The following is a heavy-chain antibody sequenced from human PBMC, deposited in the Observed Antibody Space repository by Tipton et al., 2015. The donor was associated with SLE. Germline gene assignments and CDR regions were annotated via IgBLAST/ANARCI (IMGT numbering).Heavy chain of an antibody. V-gene: IGHV1-18*01. Sequence: QSGAEVKKPGASVKVSCKASGYSFTNYVVGWVRQAPGQGLEWLGWISGYDGNTKYSQKFQDRFTMTTDTSTRTVYMELRSLRSDDTAVYYCARGLEDFDYWGQGTLVTVSS. CDR2: ISGYDGNT. J-gene: IGHJ4*02. CDR1: GYSFTNYV. CDR3: ARGLEDFDY.